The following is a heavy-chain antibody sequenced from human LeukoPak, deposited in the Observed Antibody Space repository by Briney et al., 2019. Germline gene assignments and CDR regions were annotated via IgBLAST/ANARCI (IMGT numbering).Heavy chain of an antibody. D-gene: IGHD3-3*01. CDR3: AKDDDFWSGFASRFDS. CDR1: GFTFSSYA. CDR2: ISGSGGST. J-gene: IGHJ5*01. V-gene: IGHV3-23*01. Sequence: GGSLRLSCAASGFTFSSYAMSWVRQAPGKGLEWVSAISGSGGSTYYADSVKGRFTISRDNSKNTLYLQMNSLRAEDTAVYYCAKDDDFWSGFASRFDSWGQATLVTVSS.